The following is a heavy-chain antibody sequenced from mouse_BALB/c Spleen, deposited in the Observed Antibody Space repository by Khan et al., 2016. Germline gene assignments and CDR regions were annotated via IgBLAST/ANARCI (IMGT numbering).Heavy chain of an antibody. J-gene: IGHJ4*01. CDR3: ARGRGIDY. Sequence: EVQLQESGPGLVKPSQSLSLTCTVTGYSITSDYAWNWIRQFPGNKLEWMGYISYSGSTSYNPSLKSRISITRDTSKNQFFLQLNSVTTEDTATYYCARGRGIDYWGQGTSVTVSS. CDR2: ISYSGST. CDR1: GYSITSDYA. V-gene: IGHV3-2*02.